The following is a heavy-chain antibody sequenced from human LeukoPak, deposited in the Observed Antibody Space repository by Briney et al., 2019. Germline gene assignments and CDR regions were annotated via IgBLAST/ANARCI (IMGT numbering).Heavy chain of an antibody. J-gene: IGHJ4*02. CDR2: ISAYNGNT. V-gene: IGHV1-18*01. D-gene: IGHD3-9*01. CDR1: GYTFTSYG. CDR3: AFSQYYDILTGYDY. Sequence: GASVKVSCKASGYTFTSYGISWVRQAPGQGLEWMGWISAYNGNTNYAQKLQGRVTMTTDTSTSTAYMELRSLRSDDTAVYYCAFSQYYDILTGYDYWGQGTLVTVSS.